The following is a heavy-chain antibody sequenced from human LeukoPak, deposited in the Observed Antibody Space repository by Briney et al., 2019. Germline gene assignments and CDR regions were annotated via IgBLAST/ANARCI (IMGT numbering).Heavy chain of an antibody. Sequence: GGSLRLSCAASGFTFSNAWMSWVRQAPGKGLEWVSAISGSGGSTYYADSVKGRFTISRDNSKNTLYLQMNSLRAEDTAVYYCAKDGPSWNYGNWGQGTLVTVSS. CDR3: AKDGPSWNYGN. D-gene: IGHD1-7*01. CDR2: ISGSGGST. V-gene: IGHV3-23*01. CDR1: GFTFSNAW. J-gene: IGHJ4*02.